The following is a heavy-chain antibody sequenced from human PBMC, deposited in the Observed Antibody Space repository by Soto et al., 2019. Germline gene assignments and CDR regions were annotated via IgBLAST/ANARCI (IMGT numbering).Heavy chain of an antibody. Sequence: GASVKVSCKASGYTFTSYGISWVRQAPGQGLEWMGWISAYNGNTNYAQKLQGRVTMTTDTSTSTAYMELRSLRSDDTAVYYCASTMRAAAGTGCFGPWGQGTLVTVSS. CDR1: GYTFTSYG. CDR2: ISAYNGNT. D-gene: IGHD6-13*01. J-gene: IGHJ5*02. V-gene: IGHV1-18*01. CDR3: ASTMRAAAGTGCFGP.